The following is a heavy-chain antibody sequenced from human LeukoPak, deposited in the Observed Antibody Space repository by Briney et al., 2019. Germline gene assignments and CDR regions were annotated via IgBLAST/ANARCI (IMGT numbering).Heavy chain of an antibody. D-gene: IGHD3-9*01. J-gene: IGHJ6*03. CDR1: GYTFTSYY. CDR2: INPSGGST. CDR3: ARNGIEGLRYFDWLPPYYYYYYYMDV. V-gene: IGHV1-46*01. Sequence: ASVKVSCKASGYTFTSYYMHWVRQAPGQGLEWMGIINPSGGSTSYAQKFQGRVTMTRDTSTSTVYMELSSLRSEDTAVYYCARNGIEGLRYFDWLPPYYYYYYYMDVWGKGTTVTISS.